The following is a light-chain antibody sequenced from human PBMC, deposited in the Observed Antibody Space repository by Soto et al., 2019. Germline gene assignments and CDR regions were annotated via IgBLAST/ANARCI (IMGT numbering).Light chain of an antibody. CDR3: QQSVT. CDR1: QSISSW. V-gene: IGKV1-5*01. J-gene: IGKJ1*01. CDR2: DAS. Sequence: DIQMTQSPSTLSASVGDRVTITCRASQSISSWLAWYQQKPGKAPKLLIYDASSLESGVPSRFSGRGSGTEFTLTISSLQPDDLATYYCQQSVTFGQGTKVEIK.